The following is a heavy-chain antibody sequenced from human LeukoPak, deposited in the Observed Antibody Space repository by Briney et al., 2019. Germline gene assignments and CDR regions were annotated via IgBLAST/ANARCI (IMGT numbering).Heavy chain of an antibody. CDR3: ARDLYYYDSSGYAGTFDY. V-gene: IGHV1-2*02. Sequence: ASVKVSCKASGYTFTSYAMNWVRQAPGQGLEWMGWINPNSGGTNYAQKFQGRVTMTRDTSISTAYMELSRLRSDDTAVYYCARDLYYYDSSGYAGTFDYWGQGTLVTVSS. CDR2: INPNSGGT. D-gene: IGHD3-22*01. J-gene: IGHJ4*02. CDR1: GYTFTSYA.